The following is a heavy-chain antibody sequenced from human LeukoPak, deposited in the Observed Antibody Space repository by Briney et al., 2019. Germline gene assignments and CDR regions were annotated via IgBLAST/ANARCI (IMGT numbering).Heavy chain of an antibody. CDR3: ARDLGLRAFDI. D-gene: IGHD3-16*01. CDR2: IYSGGST. J-gene: IGHJ3*02. Sequence: GGSLRLSCAASGFTVSSNYMSWVRQAPGKGLEWVSVIYSGGSTYYADSVKGRFTISRDNSKNTLYLQMNSLRAEDTAVYYCARDLGLRAFDIWGQGTMVTVSS. CDR1: GFTVSSNY. V-gene: IGHV3-66*01.